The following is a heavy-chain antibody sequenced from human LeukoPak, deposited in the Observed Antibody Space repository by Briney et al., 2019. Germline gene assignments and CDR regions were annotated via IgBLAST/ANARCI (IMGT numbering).Heavy chain of an antibody. D-gene: IGHD1-26*01. V-gene: IGHV4-30-4*01. CDR2: IYYSGST. J-gene: IGHJ3*02. CDR3: ARHQWVPAFDI. Sequence: PSETLSLTCTVSGGSISSGDYYWSWIRQPPGRGLEWIGYIYYSGSTYYNPSLKSRVTISIDTSKNQFSLKLSSATAADTAVYYCARHQWVPAFDIWGQGTMVTVSS. CDR1: GGSISSGDYY.